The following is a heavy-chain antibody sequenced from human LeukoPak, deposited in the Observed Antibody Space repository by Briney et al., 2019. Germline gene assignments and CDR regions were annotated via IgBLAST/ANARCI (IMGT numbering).Heavy chain of an antibody. CDR2: ISTSSIYI. Sequence: GGSLRLSCAASEVTFSTYTMTWVRQAPGKGLEWISFISTSSIYIYYADSVKGRFTISRDNAKNSLYLQMNSLRAEDTAVYYGARSSSSWFSYYYYYMDVWGKGTTVTISS. CDR1: EVTFSTYT. J-gene: IGHJ6*03. V-gene: IGHV3-21*01. D-gene: IGHD6-13*01. CDR3: ARSSSSWFSYYYYYMDV.